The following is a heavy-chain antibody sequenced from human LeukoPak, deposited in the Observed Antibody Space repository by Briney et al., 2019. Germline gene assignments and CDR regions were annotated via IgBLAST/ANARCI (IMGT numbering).Heavy chain of an antibody. CDR3: ARDGGCTAAGCPSGLFDY. Sequence: GGSLRLSCAASGFSVSYYFMNWVRQAPGRGLEWVSVIYSGGTTYYGNSVKGRFTVSRDISKNTLYLQMSSLEVEDTAVYYCARDGGCTAAGCPSGLFDYWGQGILVTVSS. D-gene: IGHD2-8*02. V-gene: IGHV3-66*01. CDR1: GFSVSYYF. J-gene: IGHJ4*02. CDR2: IYSGGTT.